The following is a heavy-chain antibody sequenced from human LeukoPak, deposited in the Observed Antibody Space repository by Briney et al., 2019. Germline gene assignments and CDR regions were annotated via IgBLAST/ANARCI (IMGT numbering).Heavy chain of an antibody. CDR2: ISSSGSTI. D-gene: IGHD3-10*01. CDR1: GFTFSSYE. Sequence: HPGGSLRLSCAASGFTFSSYEMNWVRQAPGKGLEWVSYISSSGSTINYADSVKGRFTISRDNAKNSLYLQMNSLRDEDTAVYYCARDAWSYLGEGWFDPWGQGTLVTVSS. J-gene: IGHJ5*02. V-gene: IGHV3-48*03. CDR3: ARDAWSYLGEGWFDP.